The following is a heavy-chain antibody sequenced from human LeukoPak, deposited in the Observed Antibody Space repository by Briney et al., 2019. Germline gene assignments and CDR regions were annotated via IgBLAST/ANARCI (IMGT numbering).Heavy chain of an antibody. D-gene: IGHD3-10*01. CDR1: GYTFTGYC. CDR2: VNPHSGST. CDR3: AREHGSGSLIPDH. Sequence: ASVKVSCKAFGYTFTGYCMHWVRQAPGQGLEWMGWVNPHSGSTNYAQNFQGRVTMTRDTSISTAYMELSRLRSDDTAVYYCAREHGSGSLIPDHWGQGTLVTVSS. J-gene: IGHJ5*02. V-gene: IGHV1-2*02.